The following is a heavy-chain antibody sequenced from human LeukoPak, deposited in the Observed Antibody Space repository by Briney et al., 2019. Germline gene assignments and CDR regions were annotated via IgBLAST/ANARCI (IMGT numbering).Heavy chain of an antibody. CDR1: GFTSRSYW. J-gene: IGHJ4*02. V-gene: IGHV3-7*01. Sequence: GGSLRLSCAASGFTSRSYWMSWVRQAPGKGLEWVANIKQDGSEKYYVDSVKGRFTISRDNAKNSLYLHMNSLRAEDTAVYYCARGEGLDSYGVDYWGQGTLVTVSS. CDR3: ARGEGLDSYGVDY. D-gene: IGHD5-18*01. CDR2: IKQDGSEK.